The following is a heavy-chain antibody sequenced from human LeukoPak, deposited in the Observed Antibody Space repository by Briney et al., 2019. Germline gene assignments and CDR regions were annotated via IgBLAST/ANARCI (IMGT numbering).Heavy chain of an antibody. J-gene: IGHJ4*02. CDR3: AKMTTVTTWEDY. CDR2: IKTDGSIT. D-gene: IGHD4-17*01. Sequence: GGSLRLSCAASGFSFSVYWMHWVRQAPGKGPVWVSRIKTDGSITDYADLVKGRFTISRDNAKNTLYLQMNSLRAEDTAVYYCAKMTTVTTWEDYWGQGTLVTVSS. CDR1: GFSFSVYW. V-gene: IGHV3-74*01.